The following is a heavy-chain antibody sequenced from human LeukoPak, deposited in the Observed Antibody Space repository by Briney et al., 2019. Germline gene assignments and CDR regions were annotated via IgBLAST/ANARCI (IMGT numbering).Heavy chain of an antibody. CDR2: IYYSGST. Sequence: PSETLSLTCTVSGGSISSNSYYWGWIRQPPGKGLEWIGSIYYSGSTYYNPSLKSRVTISVDTSKNQFSLKLSSVTAADTAVYYCARERKVPGDNWFDPWGQGTLVTVSS. V-gene: IGHV4-39*07. D-gene: IGHD2-2*01. J-gene: IGHJ5*02. CDR3: ARERKVPGDNWFDP. CDR1: GGSISSNSYY.